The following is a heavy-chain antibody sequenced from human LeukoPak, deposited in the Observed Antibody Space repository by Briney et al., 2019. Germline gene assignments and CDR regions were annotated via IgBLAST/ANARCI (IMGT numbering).Heavy chain of an antibody. D-gene: IGHD6-19*01. V-gene: IGHV3-23*01. CDR2: IRSSGDST. Sequence: GGSLRLSCAVSGFTVSGNYMSWVRQAPGKGLEWVSGIRSSGDSTYYADSVKGRFTISRDNSKNTLYLQMNSLRAEDTAVYYCAKQYSSDWNGLAEYFQHWGQGTLLTVSS. CDR3: AKQYSSDWNGLAEYFQH. CDR1: GFTVSGNY. J-gene: IGHJ1*01.